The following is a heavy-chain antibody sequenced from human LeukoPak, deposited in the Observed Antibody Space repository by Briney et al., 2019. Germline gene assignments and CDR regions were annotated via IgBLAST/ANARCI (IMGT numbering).Heavy chain of an antibody. D-gene: IGHD4-11*01. CDR1: GGSISSYY. V-gene: IGHV4-59*01. J-gene: IGHJ4*02. CDR3: ARGYSKIYY. CDR2: IYYSAST. Sequence: SETLSLTCTVSGGSISSYYWSWIRRPPGKGLAWFGYIYYSASTNYTPSLKSRVTISVDTSKNPFSLKLSSVTAADTAVYYCARGYSKIYYWGQGTLVTVSS.